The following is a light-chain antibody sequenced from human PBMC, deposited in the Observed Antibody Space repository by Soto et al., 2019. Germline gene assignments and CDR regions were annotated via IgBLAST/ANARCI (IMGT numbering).Light chain of an antibody. V-gene: IGKV3-11*01. CDR1: QSVSSY. Sequence: EIVLTQSPATLSLSPGERATLSCRASQSVSSYLAWYQQKPGQAPRLLIYDASNTTTGIPARFSGSGSGTDVTLTISGLEPEDFAVYYCQQHSNWPPTFGQGTKLEI. CDR3: QQHSNWPPT. CDR2: DAS. J-gene: IGKJ2*01.